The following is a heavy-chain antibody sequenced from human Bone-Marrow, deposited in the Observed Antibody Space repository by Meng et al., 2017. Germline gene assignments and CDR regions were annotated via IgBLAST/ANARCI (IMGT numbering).Heavy chain of an antibody. CDR3: AKSQAMQIQLWLLHYYYGMDV. CDR2: ISGSGGST. J-gene: IGHJ6*02. V-gene: IGHV3-23*01. D-gene: IGHD5-18*01. CDR1: GFTLSSYA. Sequence: GESLMIPCAASGFTLSSYAMSWVRQAPGKGLEWVSAISGSGGSTYYADPVKGRFTISRDNSKNTLYLQMNSLRAEDTAVYHCAKSQAMQIQLWLLHYYYGMDVWGQGTTVTVSS.